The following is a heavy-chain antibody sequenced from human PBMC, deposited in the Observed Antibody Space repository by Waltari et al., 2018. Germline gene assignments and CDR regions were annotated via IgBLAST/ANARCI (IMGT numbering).Heavy chain of an antibody. CDR1: GGSISSYY. J-gene: IGHJ4*02. Sequence: QVQLQESGPGLVTPSETLSLTCTVSGGSISSYYWRWIRQPAGKGLEWIGRIYTSGSTNYNPSLKSGVTMSVDTSKNQFSLKLSSVTAADTAVYYCARDGTGYYYDSSGSYYFDYWGQGTLVTVSS. D-gene: IGHD3-22*01. V-gene: IGHV4-4*07. CDR3: ARDGTGYYYDSSGSYYFDY. CDR2: IYTSGST.